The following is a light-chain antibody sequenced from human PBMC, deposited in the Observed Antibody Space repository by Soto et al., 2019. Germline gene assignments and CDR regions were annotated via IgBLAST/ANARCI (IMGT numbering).Light chain of an antibody. J-gene: IGKJ1*01. CDR3: QQYHNWPRT. Sequence: EIVLTQSPATLSLSPGERATLSCRASQSVSSSYLAWYQQKPGQAPRLLIYGASTRATGIPDRFSGSGSGTEFTLTISRLQSEDFAVYYCQQYHNWPRTFGQGTKVDIK. V-gene: IGKV3D-15*01. CDR2: GAS. CDR1: QSVSSSY.